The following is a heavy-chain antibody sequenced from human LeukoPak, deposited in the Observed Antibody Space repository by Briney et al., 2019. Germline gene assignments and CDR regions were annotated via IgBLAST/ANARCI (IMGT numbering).Heavy chain of an antibody. D-gene: IGHD6-13*01. CDR2: INPSSGDT. V-gene: IGHV1-2*02. CDR3: ARDGPSSSSGFDY. J-gene: IGHJ4*02. Sequence: ASVKVSCKASEYTFTGYYMDWVRQAPGQGLEWMGWINPSSGDTKYAQKFQGRVTMTRDTSISTAYMELNRLTSDDTAVYYCARDGPSSSSGFDYWGQGTLVTVSS. CDR1: EYTFTGYY.